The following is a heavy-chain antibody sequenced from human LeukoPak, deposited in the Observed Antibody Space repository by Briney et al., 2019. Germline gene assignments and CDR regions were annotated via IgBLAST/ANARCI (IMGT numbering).Heavy chain of an antibody. D-gene: IGHD3-10*01. CDR3: ARARRPGELGFAFNWFDP. V-gene: IGHV4-59*01. CDR1: GGSLSSYY. Sequence: SETLSLTCTVSGGSLSSYYWSWIRQPPGKGLEWMGYIYYSGSTNYNPSLKSRVTISVDTSKNKFSPKLSSVTAADTAVYYCARARRPGELGFAFNWFDPWGQGTLVTVSS. J-gene: IGHJ5*02. CDR2: IYYSGST.